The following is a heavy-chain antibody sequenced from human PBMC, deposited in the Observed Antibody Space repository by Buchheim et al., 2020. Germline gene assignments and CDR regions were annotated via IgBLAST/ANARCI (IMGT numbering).Heavy chain of an antibody. J-gene: IGHJ5*02. D-gene: IGHD3-10*01. V-gene: IGHV4-34*01. Sequence: QVQLQQWGAGLLKPSETLSLTCAVYGGSFSGYYWSWIRQPPGKGLEWIGEINHSGSTNYNPSLKSRVTISVDTSKNQFSLKLSSVTAADTAVYYCARSGSGSYYTWVYNWFDPWGQGTL. CDR2: INHSGST. CDR3: ARSGSGSYYTWVYNWFDP. CDR1: GGSFSGYY.